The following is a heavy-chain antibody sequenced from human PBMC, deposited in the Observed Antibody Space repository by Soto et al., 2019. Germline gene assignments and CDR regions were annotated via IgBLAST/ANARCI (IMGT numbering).Heavy chain of an antibody. V-gene: IGHV4-34*01. CDR1: CGSFFGYE. J-gene: IGHJ6*02. D-gene: IGHD3-16*01. CDR3: ARASGYSNVGGSYSSYIDV. Sequence: QVQLQQWGAGLLKPSETLSLTCAVYCGSFFGYEWTCIRQPPGMGLAWIGEINPQEAKNRETTRYNPSLRGRAALSAGTSRKQCSLTLTSVTSSDPDVYYWARASGYSNVGGSYSSYIDVWARGTKVNVAS. CDR2: INPQEAKNRETT.